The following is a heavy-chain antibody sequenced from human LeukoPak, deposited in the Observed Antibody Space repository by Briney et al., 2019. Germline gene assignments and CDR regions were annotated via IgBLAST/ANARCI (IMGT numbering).Heavy chain of an antibody. CDR1: GGSISSSSYY. CDR3: ARGQWFRAF. J-gene: IGHJ4*02. D-gene: IGHD3-10*01. Sequence: SETLSLTCTVSGGSISSSSYYWTWIRQPPGKGLEWIGEIHYSGSATYNPSLKSRVTISVDTSKNQFSLKMNSVTAADTAVYYCARGQWFRAFWSRGTPVTVSS. CDR2: IHYSGSA. V-gene: IGHV4-39*07.